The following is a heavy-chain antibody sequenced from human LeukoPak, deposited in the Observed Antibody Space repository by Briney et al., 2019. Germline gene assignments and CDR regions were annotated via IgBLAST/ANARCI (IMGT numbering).Heavy chain of an antibody. V-gene: IGHV3-30*04. Sequence: GGSLRLSCAASGFTFSNYTLHWVRQAPGKGLEWVAVISYDGSNKFYADSVRGRFTISRDNSKNTLFLQMNSLRAEDTAVYYCARGTWATLYYYYMDVWGKGTTVTVSS. J-gene: IGHJ6*03. D-gene: IGHD5-24*01. CDR1: GFTFSNYT. CDR3: ARGTWATLYYYYMDV. CDR2: ISYDGSNK.